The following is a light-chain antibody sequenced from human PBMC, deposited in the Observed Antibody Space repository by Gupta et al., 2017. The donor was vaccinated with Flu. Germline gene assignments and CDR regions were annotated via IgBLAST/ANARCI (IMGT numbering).Light chain of an antibody. J-gene: IGKJ2*01. V-gene: IGKV1-5*03. CDR1: QTINRW. CDR2: KAS. Sequence: GDRVTITCRDSQTINRWLAWYQQKPGKVPNLLMYKASTLESGVPSRFSGSGSGTEFTLTINSLQPDDFATYYCQQYFTDFHTFGQGTKVEIK. CDR3: QQYFTDFHT.